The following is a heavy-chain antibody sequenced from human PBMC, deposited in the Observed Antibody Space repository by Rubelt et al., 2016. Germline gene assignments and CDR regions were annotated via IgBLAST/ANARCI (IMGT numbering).Heavy chain of an antibody. J-gene: IGHJ4*02. Sequence: QVQLQQWGAGLLKPSETLSLACGVYSGSLSGYYWNWIRQSPGKGLEWIGEIYHSGSTNYDPSFKTRVTISVDKSKNQFSLSRFCVTAADTAEYYCARGSGYVWGGWGQGTLVTVSS. CDR2: IYHSGST. V-gene: IGHV4-34*01. CDR1: SGSLSGYY. D-gene: IGHD3-16*01. CDR3: ARGSGYVWGG.